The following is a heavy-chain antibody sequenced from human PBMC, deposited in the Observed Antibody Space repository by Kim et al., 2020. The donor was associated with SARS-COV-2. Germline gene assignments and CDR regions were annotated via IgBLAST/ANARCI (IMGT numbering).Heavy chain of an antibody. CDR1: GGSLSSGAYY. D-gene: IGHD1-26*01. CDR2: IHDTGTS. V-gene: IGHV4-31*03. J-gene: IGHJ5*01. Sequence: SETLSLTCSVSGGSLSSGAYYWSWIRQHPGKGLEWVGYIHDTGTSFYNPSLKSRVTISMDTSKNQISLKLTSVTAADTAVYFCATREAAGGLASWGQGTL. CDR3: ATREAAGGLAS.